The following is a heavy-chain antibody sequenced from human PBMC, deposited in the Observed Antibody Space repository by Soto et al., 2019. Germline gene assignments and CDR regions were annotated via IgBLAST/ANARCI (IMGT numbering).Heavy chain of an antibody. Sequence: QVQLVQSGAEVKKPGASVKVSCKASGYSFTSYRMHWVRQAPGQGLEWMGIINPDTGSTTYAQKLQGRVTMTRDTSTRTVFMELSSLRSEDTAVYYCARDLRYYEGSGTNWFDPWGQGTLVTVSS. CDR3: ARDLRYYEGSGTNWFDP. D-gene: IGHD3-22*01. J-gene: IGHJ5*02. CDR2: INPDTGST. V-gene: IGHV1-46*04. CDR1: GYSFTSYR.